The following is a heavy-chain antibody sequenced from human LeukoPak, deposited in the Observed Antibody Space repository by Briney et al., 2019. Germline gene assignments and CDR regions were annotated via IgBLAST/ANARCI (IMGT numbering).Heavy chain of an antibody. V-gene: IGHV4-30-2*01. CDR2: IYHSGST. J-gene: IGHJ4*02. CDR1: GGSISSGGYS. CDR3: ARAQRYCGGDCYSVYFDY. Sequence: PSETLSLTCAVSGGSISSGGYSWSWIRQPPGKGLEWIGYIYHSGSTYYNPSLKSRVTISVDRSKNQFSLKLSSVTAADTAVYYCARAQRYCGGDCYSVYFDYWGQGTLVTVSS. D-gene: IGHD2-21*02.